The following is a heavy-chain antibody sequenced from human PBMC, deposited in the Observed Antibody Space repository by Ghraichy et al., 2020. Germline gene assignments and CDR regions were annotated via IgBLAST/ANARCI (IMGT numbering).Heavy chain of an antibody. J-gene: IGHJ5*02. CDR1: GGSISSGGYS. V-gene: IGHV4-30-2*01. CDR2: IYHSGST. D-gene: IGHD5-12*01. CDR3: ARFSDSGYDQRWFDP. Sequence: SQTLSLTCAVSGGSISSGGYSWSWIRQPPGKGLEWIGYIYHSGSTYYNPSLKSRVTISVDRSKNQFSLKLSSVTAADTAVYYCARFSDSGYDQRWFDPWGQGTLVTVSS.